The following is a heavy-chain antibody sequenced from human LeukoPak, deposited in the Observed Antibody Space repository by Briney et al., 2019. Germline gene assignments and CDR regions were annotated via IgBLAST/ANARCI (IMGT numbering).Heavy chain of an antibody. Sequence: SETLSLTCAVYGGSFSGYYWSWIRQPPGKGLEWIGYIYYSGSTNYNPSLKSRVTISVDTSKNQFSLKLSSVTAADTAVYYCARHVGYYYGMDVWGQGTTVTVSS. CDR3: ARHVGYYYGMDV. CDR2: IYYSGST. J-gene: IGHJ6*02. V-gene: IGHV4-59*08. D-gene: IGHD1-26*01. CDR1: GGSFSGYY.